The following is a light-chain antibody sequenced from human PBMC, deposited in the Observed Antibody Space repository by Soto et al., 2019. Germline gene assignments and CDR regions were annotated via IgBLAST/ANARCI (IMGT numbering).Light chain of an antibody. CDR2: LDGSGSN. J-gene: IGLJ2*01. Sequence: QAVVTQSSSASASLGSSVKLTCTVDSGHSAYTIAWLQQQPGKAPRYLMKLDGSGSNNKGSGVPDCFSGSSSGADRYLTISNLQFEDEADYYCETWDSNTVVFGGGTKLTVL. V-gene: IGLV4-60*02. CDR1: SGHSAYT. CDR3: ETWDSNTVV.